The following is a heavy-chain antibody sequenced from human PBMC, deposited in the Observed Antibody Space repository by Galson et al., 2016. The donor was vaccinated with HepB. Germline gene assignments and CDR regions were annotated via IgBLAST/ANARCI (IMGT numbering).Heavy chain of an antibody. V-gene: IGHV3-53*01. Sequence: SLRLSCAASGFAVSSNYMSWVRQTPGKGLEWVSVIYSGGGTYSADSVKGRFTISRDNSKNTLYLQMNSLRAEDTAVYYCAKYRDHSSGYYPLDYWGQGTLVTVSS. J-gene: IGHJ4*02. CDR1: GFAVSSNY. CDR2: IYSGGGT. D-gene: IGHD3-22*01. CDR3: AKYRDHSSGYYPLDY.